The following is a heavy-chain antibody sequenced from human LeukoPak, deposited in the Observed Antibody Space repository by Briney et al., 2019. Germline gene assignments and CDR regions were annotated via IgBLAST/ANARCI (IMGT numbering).Heavy chain of an antibody. CDR3: ARHGDCSSTSCSLAAGTWFDP. J-gene: IGHJ5*02. D-gene: IGHD2-2*01. Sequence: PSETLSLTCTVSGGSISSSSYYWGWIRQPPGKGLEWIGSIYYSGSTYYNPSLKSRVTISVDTSKNQFSLKLSSVTAADTAVYYCARHGDCSSTSCSLAAGTWFDPWGQGTLVTVSS. V-gene: IGHV4-39*07. CDR1: GGSISSSSYY. CDR2: IYYSGST.